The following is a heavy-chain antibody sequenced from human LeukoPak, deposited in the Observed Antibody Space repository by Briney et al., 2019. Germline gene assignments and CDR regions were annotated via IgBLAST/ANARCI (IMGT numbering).Heavy chain of an antibody. V-gene: IGHV1-46*01. CDR1: GYTFTSYY. D-gene: IGHD3-22*01. Sequence: ASVKVSCKASGYTFTSYYMHWVRQAPGQGLEWMGIINPSGGSTSYAQKFQGRVTMTRDTSTSTVYMELSSLRSEDTAVYYCAREGITYYYDSSGYYYWGQGTLVTVSS. J-gene: IGHJ4*02. CDR3: AREGITYYYDSSGYYY. CDR2: INPSGGST.